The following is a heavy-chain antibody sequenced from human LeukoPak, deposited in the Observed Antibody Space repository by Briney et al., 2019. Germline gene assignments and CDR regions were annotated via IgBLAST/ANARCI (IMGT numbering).Heavy chain of an antibody. D-gene: IGHD1-1*01. CDR2: IKSKTDGGTT. CDR3: TTWRGPN. J-gene: IGHJ4*02. Sequence: PGESLILSCSASGFTFSNAWMSSVRQAPGKGLEWVGRIKSKTDGGTTDYAAPVKGRFTISRDDSKNTLYRQMNSLKTEDTAVYYCTTWRGPNWGQGTLVTVSS. V-gene: IGHV3-15*01. CDR1: GFTFSNAW.